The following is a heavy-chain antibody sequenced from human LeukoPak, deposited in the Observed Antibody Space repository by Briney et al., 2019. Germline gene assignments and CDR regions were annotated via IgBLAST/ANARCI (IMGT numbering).Heavy chain of an antibody. J-gene: IGHJ4*02. CDR2: ISSSSSYI. D-gene: IGHD3/OR15-3a*01. CDR3: ARVLGFWTAPFDY. V-gene: IGHV3-21*01. Sequence: PGGSLRLSCAASGFTFSSYSMNWVRQAPGKGLEWVSSISSSSSYIYYADSVKGRFTISRDNAKNSLYLQMNSLRAEDTAVYYCARVLGFWTAPFDYWGQGTLVTVSS. CDR1: GFTFSSYS.